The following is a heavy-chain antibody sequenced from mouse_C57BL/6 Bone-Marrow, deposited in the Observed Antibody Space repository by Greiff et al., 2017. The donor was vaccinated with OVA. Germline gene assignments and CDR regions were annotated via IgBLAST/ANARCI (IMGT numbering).Heavy chain of an antibody. CDR1: GYTFTSYW. J-gene: IGHJ2*01. V-gene: IGHV14-3*01. D-gene: IGHD2-2*01. Sequence: VHVKQPGAELVKPGASVKMSCKASGYTFTSYWITWVKQRPEQGLEWIGRIDPANGNTKYAPKFQGKATITADTSSNTAYLQLSSLTSEDTAIYYCARVVVTTVDYWGQGTTLTVSS. CDR2: IDPANGNT. CDR3: ARVVVTTVDY.